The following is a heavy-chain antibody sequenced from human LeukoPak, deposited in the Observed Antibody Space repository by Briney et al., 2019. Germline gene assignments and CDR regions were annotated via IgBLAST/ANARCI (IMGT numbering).Heavy chain of an antibody. V-gene: IGHV3-33*01. D-gene: IGHD5-24*01. CDR2: IWYDGSNK. CDR3: ARDGYNYGGFDS. Sequence: GRSLRLSCAASGFTFSRYGMHRVRQAPGKGLEWVAVIWYDGSNKNYADSVKGRFTISRDNSRNTLYLQMNSLRAEDTAVYYCARDGYNYGGFDSWGQGTLVTVSS. J-gene: IGHJ4*02. CDR1: GFTFSRYG.